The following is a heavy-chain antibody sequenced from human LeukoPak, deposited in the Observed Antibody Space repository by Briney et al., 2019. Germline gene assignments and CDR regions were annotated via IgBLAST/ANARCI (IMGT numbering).Heavy chain of an antibody. D-gene: IGHD3-22*01. J-gene: IGHJ4*02. V-gene: IGHV4-59*08. CDR3: ARGPYYYDSSGCFDY. CDR1: GGSISSYY. CDR2: IYYSGST. Sequence: SETLSLTCTVSGGSISSYYWSWIRQPPGKGLEWIGYIYYSGSTNYNPSLKSRVTISVDTSKNQFSLKLNSVTAADTAMYYCARGPYYYDSSGCFDYWGQGTLVTVSS.